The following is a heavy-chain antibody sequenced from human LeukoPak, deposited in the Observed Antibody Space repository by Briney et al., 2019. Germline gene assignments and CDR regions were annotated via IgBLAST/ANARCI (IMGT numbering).Heavy chain of an antibody. D-gene: IGHD3-16*01. Sequence: SETLSLTCTVSGGSISSYYWSWIRQPPGQGLEWIGYIYYSVSTNYNPSLKSRVTISVDTSRNQFSLKLSAVTAADTAVYYCARDGVLGGLFVWDYWGKGTLVTVS. CDR2: IYYSVST. CDR1: GGSISSYY. J-gene: IGHJ4*02. CDR3: ARDGVLGGLFVWDY. V-gene: IGHV4-59*12.